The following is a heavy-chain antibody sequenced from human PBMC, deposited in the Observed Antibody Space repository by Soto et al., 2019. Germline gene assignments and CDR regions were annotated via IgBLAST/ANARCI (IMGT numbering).Heavy chain of an antibody. CDR1: GGTFSSYA. D-gene: IGHD3-9*01. CDR2: IIPIFGTA. Sequence: GASVKVSCKASGGTFSSYAISWVRKAPGQGLEWMGGIIPIFGTANYAQKFQGRVTITADKSTSTAYMELSSLRSEDTAVYYCAGTYYDILTGPPGHYYGMDVWGQGTTVTVSS. J-gene: IGHJ6*02. CDR3: AGTYYDILTGPPGHYYGMDV. V-gene: IGHV1-69*06.